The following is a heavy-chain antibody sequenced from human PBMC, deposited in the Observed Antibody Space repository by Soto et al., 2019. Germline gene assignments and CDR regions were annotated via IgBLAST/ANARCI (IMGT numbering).Heavy chain of an antibody. Sequence: SETLSLTCTVSGGSISSGGYYWSWIRQHPGKGLEWIGYIYYSGSTYYNPSLKSRVTISVDTSKNQLSMKLSSVTAADTAVYYCARALTRKDYGDYFLRFYFDYWGQGTLVTVSS. J-gene: IGHJ4*02. CDR1: GGSISSGGYY. D-gene: IGHD4-17*01. CDR3: ARALTRKDYGDYFLRFYFDY. V-gene: IGHV4-31*03. CDR2: IYYSGST.